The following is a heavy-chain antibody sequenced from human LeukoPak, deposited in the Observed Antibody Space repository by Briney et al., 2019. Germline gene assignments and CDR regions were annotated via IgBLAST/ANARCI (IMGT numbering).Heavy chain of an antibody. V-gene: IGHV4-38-2*01. CDR3: ARRYCGSISCYLDF. D-gene: IGHD2-2*01. CDR2: IHHSGST. J-gene: IGHJ4*02. CDR1: GYSMSGGHY. Sequence: SESLSLTCAVSGYSMSGGHYWGWIRQPPGKGLEWIGSIHHSGSTYYNPPLKSRVTVSVDTSNNKFSLKLSSVTAADTAVYYCARRYCGSISCYLDFWGQGTLVTVSS.